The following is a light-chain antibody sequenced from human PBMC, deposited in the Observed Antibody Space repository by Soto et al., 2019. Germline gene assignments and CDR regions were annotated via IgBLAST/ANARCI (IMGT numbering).Light chain of an antibody. V-gene: IGLV2-23*01. CDR2: ENS. J-gene: IGLJ2*01. CDR1: SSDVGSYNP. CDR3: SSYAGTYSVL. Sequence: QSALTQPASVSGSPGQSITISCTGNSSDVGSYNPVSWYQQHPGKAPKLMIYENSRRPSGVSDRFSASKSGNTASLTISGLQAEDEADYYCSSYAGTYSVLFGGGTKVTVL.